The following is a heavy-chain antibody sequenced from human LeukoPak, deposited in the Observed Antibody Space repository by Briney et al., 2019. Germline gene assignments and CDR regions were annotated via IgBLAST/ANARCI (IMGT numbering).Heavy chain of an antibody. CDR2: IYYSGST. CDR1: GGSISSYY. D-gene: IGHD3-9*01. Sequence: SETLSLTCTVSGGSISSYYWSWIRQPPVQGLEGIGYIYYSGSTNYNPSLKSRVTTSVDTSKNQFSLKLRSVTAAETAVYYCARGRAYYDILTGFPYYYYYGMDVWGQGTTVTVSS. CDR3: ARGRAYYDILTGFPYYYYYGMDV. J-gene: IGHJ6*02. V-gene: IGHV4-59*01.